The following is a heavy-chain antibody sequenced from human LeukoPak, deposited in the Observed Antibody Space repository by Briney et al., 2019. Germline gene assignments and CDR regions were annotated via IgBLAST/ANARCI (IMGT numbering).Heavy chain of an antibody. V-gene: IGHV3-11*01. J-gene: IGHJ3*02. D-gene: IGHD3-10*01. CDR1: GFTFSDYY. CDR2: ISSSGSTI. CDR3: AKDTMVRGVWDAFDI. Sequence: GGSLRLSCAASGFTFSDYYMSWIRQAPGKGLEWVSYISSSGSTIYYADSVKGRFTISRDNAKNSLYLQMNSLRAEDTALYYCAKDTMVRGVWDAFDIWGQGTMVTVSS.